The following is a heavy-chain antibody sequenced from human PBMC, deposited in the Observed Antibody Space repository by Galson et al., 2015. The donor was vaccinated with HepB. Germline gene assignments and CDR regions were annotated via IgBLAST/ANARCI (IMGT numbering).Heavy chain of an antibody. CDR2: IYSDGST. J-gene: IGHJ4*02. Sequence: SLRLSCAASGFTVTNNYMRWVRQAPGKGLEWVSVIYSDGSTYYTDSVKGRFTISRDNSKNTLYLQMNSLRAEDTALYYCTRERYWGQGTLVTVSS. V-gene: IGHV3-66*01. CDR3: TRERY. CDR1: GFTVTNNY.